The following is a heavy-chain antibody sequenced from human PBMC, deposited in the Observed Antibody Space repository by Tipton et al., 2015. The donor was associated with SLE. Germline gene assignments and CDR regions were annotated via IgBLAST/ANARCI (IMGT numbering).Heavy chain of an antibody. CDR3: AREGPEGY. CDR1: GYTFTGYN. J-gene: IGHJ4*02. V-gene: IGHV1-2*06. Sequence: QSGAEVKKPGASVKVSCKASGYTFTGYNIHWVRQVPGQGLEWMGRINPNSGGTEDGQNFQGRVTMTTDTSVSTAHMELSRLTSDDTAVYYCAREGPEGYWGLGTLVTVSS. CDR2: INPNSGGT.